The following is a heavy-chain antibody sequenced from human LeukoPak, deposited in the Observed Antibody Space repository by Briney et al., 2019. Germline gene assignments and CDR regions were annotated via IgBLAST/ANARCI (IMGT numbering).Heavy chain of an antibody. J-gene: IGHJ5*02. D-gene: IGHD4-17*01. V-gene: IGHV3-30*02. CDR3: AKLPYYGGYVGWFDP. CDR2: IRYDGSNK. CDR1: GFTFSSYG. Sequence: SGGSLRLSCAASGFTFSSYGMHWVRQAPGKGLEWVAFIRYDGSNKYYADSVKGRFTISRDDPKNTLYLQMNSLRAEDTAVYYCAKLPYYGGYVGWFDPWGQGTLVTVSS.